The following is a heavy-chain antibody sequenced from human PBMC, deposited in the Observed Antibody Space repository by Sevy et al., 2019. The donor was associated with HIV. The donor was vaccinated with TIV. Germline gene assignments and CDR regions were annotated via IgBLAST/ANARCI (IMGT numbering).Heavy chain of an antibody. Sequence: ASVKVSSKASGYTFTTYAISWVRQAPGQGLEWMGCISAYSGNTNYAQRRQGRVTMTTDTSTSTAYMELRSLRSDDTAVYYCARDVDNIRFDPWGQGTLVTVSS. CDR3: ARDVDNIRFDP. D-gene: IGHD2-15*01. CDR2: ISAYSGNT. V-gene: IGHV1-18*01. CDR1: GYTFTTYA. J-gene: IGHJ5*02.